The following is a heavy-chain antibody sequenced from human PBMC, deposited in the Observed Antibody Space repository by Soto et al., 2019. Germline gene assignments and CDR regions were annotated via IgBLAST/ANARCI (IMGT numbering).Heavy chain of an antibody. CDR3: ARGYCTNGVCPYGMDV. CDR1: GYTFTGYY. V-gene: IGHV1-2*02. CDR2: INPNSGGT. Sequence: ASVKVSCKASGYTFTGYYMHWVRQAPGQGLEWMVWINPNSGGTNYAQKFQGRVTMTRDTSISTAYMELSRLRSDDTAVYYCARGYCTNGVCPYGMDVWGQGTTFTVSS. J-gene: IGHJ6*02. D-gene: IGHD2-8*01.